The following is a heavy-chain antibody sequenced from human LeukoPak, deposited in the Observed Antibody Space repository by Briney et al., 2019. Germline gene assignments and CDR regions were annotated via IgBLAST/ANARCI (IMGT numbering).Heavy chain of an antibody. D-gene: IGHD3-22*01. V-gene: IGHV3-20*04. CDR3: ARETSGYYYKSYFDY. Sequence: GGSLRLSCAASGFTFSSYGMSWVRQAPGKGLEWVSGISWSGGNTGYADSVKGRFTISRDNAKNTMYLQMNSLRAEDTAVYYCARETSGYYYKSYFDYWGQGTLVTVSS. J-gene: IGHJ4*02. CDR1: GFTFSSYG. CDR2: ISWSGGNT.